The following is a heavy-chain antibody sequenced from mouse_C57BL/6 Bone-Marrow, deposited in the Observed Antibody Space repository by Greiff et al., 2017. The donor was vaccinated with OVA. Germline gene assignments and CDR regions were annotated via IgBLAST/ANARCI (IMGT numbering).Heavy chain of an antibody. CDR3: ARGSYGYFDV. CDR1: GYSITSDY. J-gene: IGHJ1*03. CDR2: ISHSGST. V-gene: IGHV3-8*01. Sequence: EVQLQQSGPGLAKPSQTLSLTCSVTGYSITSDYWNWIRKFPGNKLEYIGYISHSGSTYYNPSLKRRISITGDTSKSQYYLQLNSVTTEDTAAYYCARGSYGYFDVWGTGTAVTVSS.